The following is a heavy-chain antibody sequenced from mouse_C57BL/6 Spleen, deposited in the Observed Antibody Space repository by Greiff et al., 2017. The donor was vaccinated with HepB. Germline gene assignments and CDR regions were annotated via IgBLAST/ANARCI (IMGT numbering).Heavy chain of an antibody. V-gene: IGHV1-19*01. CDR2: INPYNGGT. CDR1: GYTFTDYY. CDR3: ARSRRTGPYY. D-gene: IGHD4-1*01. J-gene: IGHJ2*01. Sequence: EVQLQQSGPVLVKPGASVKMSCKASGYTFTDYYMNWVKPSHGKSLEWIGVINPYNGGTSYNQKFKGKAKLTVDKSSSTAYMELNSLTSADSAVYYCARSRRTGPYYWGQGTTLTVSS.